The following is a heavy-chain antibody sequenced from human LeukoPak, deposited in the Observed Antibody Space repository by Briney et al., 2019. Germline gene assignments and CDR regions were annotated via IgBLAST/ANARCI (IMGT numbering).Heavy chain of an antibody. CDR3: ARAQDYDSSGYVDGFDI. V-gene: IGHV3-33*08. Sequence: GGSLRLSCAASGFTFSSYAMHWVRQAPGKGLEWVAVIWYDGSKKYYADSVKGRFTISRDNSKNTLYLQMNSLRAEDTAVYYCARAQDYDSSGYVDGFDIWGQGTMVTVSS. J-gene: IGHJ3*02. CDR1: GFTFSSYA. CDR2: IWYDGSKK. D-gene: IGHD3-22*01.